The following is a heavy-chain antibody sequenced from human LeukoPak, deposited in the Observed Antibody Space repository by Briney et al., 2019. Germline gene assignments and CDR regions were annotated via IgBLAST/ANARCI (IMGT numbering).Heavy chain of an antibody. CDR1: RFTFSSYG. J-gene: IGHJ4*02. CDR3: AREFDY. V-gene: IGHV3-7*03. Sequence: GVSLRVSCAASRFTFSSYGMSWVLQTPGKGLEWVANIKQDGSEKYYVDSVKGRFTISRDKAKNSLYLQMNSLRAEDTAVYYCAREFDYWGQGTLVTVSS. CDR2: IKQDGSEK.